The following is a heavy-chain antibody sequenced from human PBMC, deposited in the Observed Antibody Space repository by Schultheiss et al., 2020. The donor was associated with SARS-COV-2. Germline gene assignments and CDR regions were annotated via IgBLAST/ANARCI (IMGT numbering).Heavy chain of an antibody. Sequence: GGSLRLSCVAFGFTFSSYGMHWVRQAPGKGLEWVAVISYDGSNKYYADSLKGRFTISRDNSKNTLYLQINSLRAEDTAVYYCARDLKAVAVFGFDYWGQGTLVTVSS. V-gene: IGHV3-30*03. CDR1: GFTFSSYG. J-gene: IGHJ4*02. CDR3: ARDLKAVAVFGFDY. CDR2: ISYDGSNK. D-gene: IGHD6-19*01.